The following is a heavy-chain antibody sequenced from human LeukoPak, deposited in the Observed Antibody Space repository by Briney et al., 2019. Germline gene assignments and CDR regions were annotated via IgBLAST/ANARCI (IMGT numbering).Heavy chain of an antibody. Sequence: PGGSLRLSCAASGFTFSSSWMTWVRQAPGNGLEWVANINQDGSVKQYVDSVKGRFTISRDNAKNSLYLQMNSLRVEDTAVYYCSSGDVFNYWGQGTLVTVSS. V-gene: IGHV3-7*01. J-gene: IGHJ4*02. CDR2: INQDGSVK. D-gene: IGHD2-21*01. CDR1: GFTFSSSW. CDR3: SSGDVFNY.